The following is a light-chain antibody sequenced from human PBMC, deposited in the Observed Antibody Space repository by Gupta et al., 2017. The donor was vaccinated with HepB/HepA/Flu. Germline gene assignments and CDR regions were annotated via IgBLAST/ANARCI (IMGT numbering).Light chain of an antibody. J-gene: IGKJ1*01. CDR2: KAS. CDR1: QSISNW. V-gene: IGKV1-5*03. Sequence: DIQMTQSPSTLSASVGDRVTITCRASQSISNWLAWYQQKPGKAPKLLIYKASGLESGVPSRFSGRGSGTEFSLTINSLQPDDFATYYCQQYSALAPRRTLGQGTKVEIK. CDR3: QQYSALAPRRT.